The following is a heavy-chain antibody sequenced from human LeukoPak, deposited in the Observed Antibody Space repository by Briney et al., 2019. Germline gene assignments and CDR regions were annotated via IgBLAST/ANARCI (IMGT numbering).Heavy chain of an antibody. Sequence: TTSETLSLTCSVSGGSLSGYYWSWLRQTPGKGLEWIGYIYSSGTTNYNRALQSRVTISLDTAKNQFSLSVTSVTAADTAMYFCARRISSWNVYIDKWGQGIQVTVSS. V-gene: IGHV4-59*12. CDR3: ARRISSWNVYIDK. CDR2: IYSSGTT. J-gene: IGHJ4*02. D-gene: IGHD1-1*01. CDR1: GGSLSGYY.